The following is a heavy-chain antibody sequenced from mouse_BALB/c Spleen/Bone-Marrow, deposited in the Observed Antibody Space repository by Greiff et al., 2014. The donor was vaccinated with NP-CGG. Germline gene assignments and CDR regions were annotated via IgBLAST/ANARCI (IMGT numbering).Heavy chain of an antibody. V-gene: IGHV1S56*01. CDR1: GYTFKGED. J-gene: IGHJ2*01. Sequence: VKLVESGPELVKPGASVRISCKASGYTFKGEDRHRGKQREGQGKERIGGSFPGNFYTKFNENFKGRATLTADKSSSTAYMHLSSLTSEDAAVYFCARDDYDYWGQGTTLTVSS. CDR3: ARDDYDY. D-gene: IGHD2-4*01. CDR2: SFPGNFYT.